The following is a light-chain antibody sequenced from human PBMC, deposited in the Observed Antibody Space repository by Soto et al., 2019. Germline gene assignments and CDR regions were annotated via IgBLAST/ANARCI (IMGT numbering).Light chain of an antibody. Sequence: QSALTQPASVSGSPGRSITISCTGTSSDVGSYNLVSWYQQHPGKAPKLMIYEGSKRPSGVSNRFSGSKSGNTASLTISGLQAEDEADYYCCSYAGSSTSVVFGGGTKLTVL. CDR3: CSYAGSSTSVV. CDR1: SSDVGSYNL. J-gene: IGLJ2*01. CDR2: EGS. V-gene: IGLV2-23*01.